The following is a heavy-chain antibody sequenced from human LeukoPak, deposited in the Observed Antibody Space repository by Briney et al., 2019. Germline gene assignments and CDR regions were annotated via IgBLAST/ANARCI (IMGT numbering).Heavy chain of an antibody. Sequence: ASVKVSCKASGYTFSDFYIHWVRQAPGQGPEWMGWTHPNIGSTNSAQTFQGRLTTTRDTSISTAYMELSGLRSDDTAVYYCARDTNIPESETFHYWGQGTLVTVSS. V-gene: IGHV1-2*02. CDR1: GYTFSDFY. CDR2: THPNIGST. J-gene: IGHJ4*02. D-gene: IGHD2-2*02. CDR3: ARDTNIPESETFHY.